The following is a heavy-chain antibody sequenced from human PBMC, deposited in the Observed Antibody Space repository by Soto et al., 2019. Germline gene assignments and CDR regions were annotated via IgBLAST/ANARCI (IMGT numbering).Heavy chain of an antibody. CDR3: AIWDGATAISYFDY. V-gene: IGHV4-31*03. CDR2: IYYSGYT. Sequence: QVQLQESGPGLVKPSQTLSLTCTVSGDSISSGGHHWSWSRQPPGKGLEWLGNIYYSGYTYYNPSLLSRVSISVDTSKNQFSPKLTSMPAADTAVYYSAIWDGATAISYFDYWGQGTLVTVSS. J-gene: IGHJ4*02. CDR1: GDSISSGGHH. D-gene: IGHD2-21*02.